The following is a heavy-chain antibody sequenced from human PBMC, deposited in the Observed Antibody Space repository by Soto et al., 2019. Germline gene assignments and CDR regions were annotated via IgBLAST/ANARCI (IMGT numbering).Heavy chain of an antibody. CDR1: GYSFPSST. D-gene: IGHD1-7*01. CDR3: AIANYADNDY. V-gene: IGHV1-18*01. Sequence: QVQLVQSGAEVKRPGASVKVSCKASGYSFPSSTISGVRQAPGQGLEWMGWINAYNGNTKYAQKLQGRFTMTTDTSTSTAYMELENLRSDDTAMYFCAIANYADNDYWFQGKLVTVSS. J-gene: IGHJ4*02. CDR2: INAYNGNT.